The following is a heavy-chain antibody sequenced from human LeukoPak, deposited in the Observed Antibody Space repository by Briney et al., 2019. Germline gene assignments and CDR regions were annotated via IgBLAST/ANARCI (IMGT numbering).Heavy chain of an antibody. V-gene: IGHV1-69*04. J-gene: IGHJ4*02. CDR1: GGTFSSYA. Sequence: SVKVSCKASGGTFSSYAISWVRQAPGQGLEWMGRIIPIFGIANYAQKFQGRVTITADKSTSTACMELSSLRSEDTAVYYCASPGGYSYGRDGFDYWGQGTLVTVSS. CDR3: ASPGGYSYGRDGFDY. D-gene: IGHD5-18*01. CDR2: IIPIFGIA.